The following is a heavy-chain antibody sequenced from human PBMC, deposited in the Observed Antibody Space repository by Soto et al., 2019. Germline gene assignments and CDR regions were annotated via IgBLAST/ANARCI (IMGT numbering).Heavy chain of an antibody. D-gene: IGHD5-12*01. J-gene: IGHJ5*02. CDR3: ARVKRWLQWNWFDP. CDR2: IYYSGST. V-gene: IGHV4-59*08. CDR1: GGSISSYY. Sequence: PSETLSLTCTVSGGSISSYYWSWIRQPPGKGLEWIGYIYYSGSTNYNPSLKSRVTISVDTSKNQFSLKLSSVTAADTAVYYCARVKRWLQWNWFDPWGQGTLVTVSS.